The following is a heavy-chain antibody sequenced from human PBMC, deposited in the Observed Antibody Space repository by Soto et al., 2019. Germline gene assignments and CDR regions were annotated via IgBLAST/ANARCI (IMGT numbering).Heavy chain of an antibody. Sequence: QVQLVESGGGVVQPGRSLRLSCAASGFTFSSYGMHWVRQAPGKGLEWVAVISYDGSNKYYADSVKGRFTISRDNSKNTLYLQMNSLRAEDTAVYYCAKGTNSGSYRGCDYWGQGTLVTVSS. CDR1: GFTFSSYG. D-gene: IGHD1-26*01. V-gene: IGHV3-30*18. CDR2: ISYDGSNK. J-gene: IGHJ4*02. CDR3: AKGTNSGSYRGCDY.